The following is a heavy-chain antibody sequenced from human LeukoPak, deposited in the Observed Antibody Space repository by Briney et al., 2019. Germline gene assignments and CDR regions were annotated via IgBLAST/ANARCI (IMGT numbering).Heavy chain of an antibody. CDR3: ARPVPASPPGSSCYDFGY. D-gene: IGHD2-15*01. CDR1: GYIFTNYW. Sequence: KPGESLTLSCRGSGYIFTNYWITWVRQMPGKGLEWMGIIYPGDSDTIYSPSCQSQVNNSEDKVIITAYLQMSSVKAADTAMYYGARPVPASPPGSSCYDFGYWGTGAMVT. CDR2: IYPGDSDT. V-gene: IGHV5-51*03. J-gene: IGHJ6*03.